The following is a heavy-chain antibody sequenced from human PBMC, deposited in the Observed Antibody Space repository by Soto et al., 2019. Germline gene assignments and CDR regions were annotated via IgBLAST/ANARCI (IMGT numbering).Heavy chain of an antibody. CDR3: AREGEQPVLDY. CDR1: GGSISNYH. J-gene: IGHJ4*02. D-gene: IGHD6-13*01. V-gene: IGHV4-59*01. Sequence: SETLSLTCTVSGGSISNYHWTWIRQPPGKGLEWIAYIYYTGTTNFNPSLKSRVTISMDTPKNQFSLKLRSVTAADTAVYYCAREGEQPVLDYWGQGTLVTVS. CDR2: IYYTGTT.